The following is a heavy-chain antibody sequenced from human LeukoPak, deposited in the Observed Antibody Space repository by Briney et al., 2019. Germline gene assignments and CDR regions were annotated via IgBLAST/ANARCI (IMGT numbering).Heavy chain of an antibody. Sequence: TGGSLRLSCAASGFNFSSYAMSWVRQAPGKGLEWVSAISGSGGSTYYADSVKGRFTISRDNSKNTLYLQMDSLRAEDTAVYYCAKNKGTHGRGDYFDYWGQGTLVTVSS. CDR1: GFNFSSYA. CDR3: AKNKGTHGRGDYFDY. V-gene: IGHV3-23*01. D-gene: IGHD2/OR15-2a*01. CDR2: ISGSGGST. J-gene: IGHJ4*02.